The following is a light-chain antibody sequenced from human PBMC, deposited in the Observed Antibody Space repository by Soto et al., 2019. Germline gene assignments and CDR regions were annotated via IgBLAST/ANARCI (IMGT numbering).Light chain of an antibody. CDR3: QQYDNGFT. CDR2: GAS. V-gene: IGKV3-15*01. CDR1: QSVSSN. J-gene: IGKJ4*01. Sequence: EILMTQSPATLSVSPGERATLSCRASQSVSSNLAWYQQKPGQAPRLLIYGASTRATGIPARFSGSGSGTAFTLTISSLQSEDVAGYYGQQYDNGFTFGGGTQVESK.